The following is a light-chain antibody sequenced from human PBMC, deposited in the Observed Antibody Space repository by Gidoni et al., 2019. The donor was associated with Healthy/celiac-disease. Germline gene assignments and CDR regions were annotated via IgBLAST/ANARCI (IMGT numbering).Light chain of an antibody. CDR1: QTVLYSSNNKNY. V-gene: IGKV4-1*01. CDR2: WAS. Sequence: DIVMTQSPDSLAVSLGERAPIKYKSSQTVLYSSNNKNYLAWSQQKPGQPPKLLIYWASTRESGVPDRFSGSGSGTDFTLTISSLQAEDVAVYYCQQYYSTPPKTFGQGTKLEIK. CDR3: QQYYSTPPKT. J-gene: IGKJ2*01.